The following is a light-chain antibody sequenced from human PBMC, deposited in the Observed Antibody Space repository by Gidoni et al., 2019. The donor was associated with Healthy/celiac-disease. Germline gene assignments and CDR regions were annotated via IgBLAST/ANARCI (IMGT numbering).Light chain of an antibody. Sequence: DIVMTQSPDSLAVSLGERATINYKSSQSVLYSSNNKNYLAWYQQKPGQPPKLLIYWASTRESVVPDRFSGSGSGTDFTLTISSLQAEDVAVYYCQQYYSTPRWTFGQGTKVEIK. CDR3: QQYYSTPRWT. J-gene: IGKJ1*01. CDR1: QSVLYSSNNKNY. CDR2: WAS. V-gene: IGKV4-1*01.